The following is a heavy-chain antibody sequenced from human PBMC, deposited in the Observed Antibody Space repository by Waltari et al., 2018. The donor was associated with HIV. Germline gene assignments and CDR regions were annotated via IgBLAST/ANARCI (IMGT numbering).Heavy chain of an antibody. CDR3: ARQESIVGGTGWHPFDY. CDR1: TSYW. Sequence: TSYWIGWVRQMPGKGLEWMGIIYPGDSDTRYSPSFQGQVTISADKSISTAYLQWSSLKASDTAMYYCARQESIVGGTGWHPFDYWGQGTLVTVSS. V-gene: IGHV5-51*01. J-gene: IGHJ4*02. D-gene: IGHD1-26*01. CDR2: IYPGDSDT.